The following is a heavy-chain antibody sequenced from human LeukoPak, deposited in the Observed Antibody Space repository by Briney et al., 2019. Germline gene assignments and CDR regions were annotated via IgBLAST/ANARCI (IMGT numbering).Heavy chain of an antibody. CDR1: GGSISSYY. D-gene: IGHD3-22*01. CDR2: IYYSGST. J-gene: IGHJ6*03. CDR3: ARGDLREYDSSELPRYYYYMDV. V-gene: IGHV4-59*01. Sequence: PSETLSLTCTVSGGSISSYYWSWLRQPPGKGLEWIGYIYYSGSTNYNPSLKSRVTISVDTSKNQFSLKLSSVTAADTAVYYCARGDLREYDSSELPRYYYYMDVWGKGTTVTISS.